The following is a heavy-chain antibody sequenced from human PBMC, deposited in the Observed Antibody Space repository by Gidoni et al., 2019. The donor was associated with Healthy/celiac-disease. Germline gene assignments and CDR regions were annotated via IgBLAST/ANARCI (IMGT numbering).Heavy chain of an antibody. CDR1: GFTFSNAC. CDR3: TTGLSGYSSGWYTYYYYGMDV. J-gene: IGHJ6*02. Sequence: EVQPVESGGGLVKPGVSLRLSCAASGFTFSNACMDWIRQVPGKGLEWVGRIKSKTDGGTTYYAAPVKGRFTISRDDSKNTLYLQMNSLKTEDTAVYYCTTGLSGYSSGWYTYYYYGMDVWGQGTTVTVSS. V-gene: IGHV3-15*07. CDR2: IKSKTDGGTT. D-gene: IGHD6-19*01.